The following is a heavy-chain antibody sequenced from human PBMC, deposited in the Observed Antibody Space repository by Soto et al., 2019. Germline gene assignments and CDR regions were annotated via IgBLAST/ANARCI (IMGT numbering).Heavy chain of an antibody. Sequence: ASVKVSCKTSGYTFTSFSITWGRQAPGQGLEWMGWISAYNGDTDHAQNLQGRVTVTTDTSTSTAYMEMRSLRSDDTAVYYCARGGRTYGLDVWGQGTTVTVSS. CDR2: ISAYNGDT. CDR3: ARGGRTYGLDV. D-gene: IGHD1-26*01. V-gene: IGHV1-18*04. CDR1: GYTFTSFS. J-gene: IGHJ6*02.